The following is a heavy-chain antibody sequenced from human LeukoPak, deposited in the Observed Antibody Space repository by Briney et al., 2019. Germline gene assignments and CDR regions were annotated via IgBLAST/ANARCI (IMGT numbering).Heavy chain of an antibody. CDR1: GFTLNRYW. CDR3: ARGGNLEN. Sequence: GGSLRLSCAASGFTLNRYWMRWVRQAPGKGLEWVANINEDGGERHYVDSVKGRFTISRDNAKNSLYLQMNSLRAEDTGVYYCARGGNLENWGGGTLVTVSS. CDR2: INEDGGER. V-gene: IGHV3-7*01. J-gene: IGHJ4*02. D-gene: IGHD1-14*01.